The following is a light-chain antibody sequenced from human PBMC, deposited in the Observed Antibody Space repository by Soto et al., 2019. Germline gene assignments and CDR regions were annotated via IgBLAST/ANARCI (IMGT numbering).Light chain of an antibody. CDR2: EVN. Sequence: QSALTQPPSASGSPGQSVTISCTGTSSDVGGYKYVSWYQQHPGKAPKLMIFEVNKRPSGVPDRFSGSKSGNTASLTVSGLQAEDVADYYCSSYAGSNNLGVFGTGTKLTVL. V-gene: IGLV2-8*01. CDR3: SSYAGSNNLGV. J-gene: IGLJ1*01. CDR1: SSDVGGYKY.